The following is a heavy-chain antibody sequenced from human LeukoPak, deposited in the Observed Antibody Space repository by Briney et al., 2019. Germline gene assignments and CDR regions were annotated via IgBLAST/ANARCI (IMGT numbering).Heavy chain of an antibody. J-gene: IGHJ4*02. D-gene: IGHD5-12*01. CDR1: GYAFTSYD. Sequence: ASVKVSCKASGYAFTSYDINWVRQATGQGLEWMGWMNPNSGNTGYAQKFQGRVTMTRNTSISTAYMELSSLRSEDTAVYYCVVVSGYAPFDYWGQGTLVTVSS. V-gene: IGHV1-8*01. CDR2: MNPNSGNT. CDR3: VVVSGYAPFDY.